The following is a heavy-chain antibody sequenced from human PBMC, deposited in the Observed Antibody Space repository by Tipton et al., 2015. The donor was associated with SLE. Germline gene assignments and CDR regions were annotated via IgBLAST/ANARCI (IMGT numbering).Heavy chain of an antibody. Sequence: LRLSCTASGFAFSFHTMTWVRQAPGKGLEWLSYIDGSSNTRYYADSVKGRFTISRDAKNSLYLQMNSLRAEDTAIYYCARDPGGITMSGYYYYYMDVWGKGTAVTVSS. CDR1: GFAFSFHT. J-gene: IGHJ6*03. CDR3: ARDPGGITMSGYYYYYMDV. V-gene: IGHV3-48*01. D-gene: IGHD1-1*01. CDR2: IDGSSNTR.